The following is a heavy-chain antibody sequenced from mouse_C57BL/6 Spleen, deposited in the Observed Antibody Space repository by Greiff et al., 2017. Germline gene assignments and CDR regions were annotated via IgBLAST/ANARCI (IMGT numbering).Heavy chain of an antibody. J-gene: IGHJ2*01. D-gene: IGHD1-1*01. CDR1: GYSITSGYY. V-gene: IGHV3-6*01. Sequence: DVQLQESGPGLVKPSQSLSLTCSVTGYSITSGYYWNWIRQFPGNKLEWMGYISYDGSNNYNPSLKNRISITRDTSKNQFFLKLNSVTTEDTATYYCAREGVLRSPFDYWGQGTTLTVSS. CDR3: AREGVLRSPFDY. CDR2: ISYDGSN.